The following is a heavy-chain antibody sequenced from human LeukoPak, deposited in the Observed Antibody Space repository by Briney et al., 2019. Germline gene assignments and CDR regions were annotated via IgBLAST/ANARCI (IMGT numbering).Heavy chain of an antibody. D-gene: IGHD6-13*01. CDR3: ARRWIAAAGSYY. J-gene: IGHJ4*02. Sequence: PSETLSLTCTVSGGSISSYYWSWIRQPPGKGLEWIGYIYYSGTTNYNPSLKSRVTISVDTSKNQFSLKLSSVTAADTAVYYCARRWIAAAGSYYWGQGTLVTVSS. CDR1: GGSISSYY. CDR2: IYYSGTT. V-gene: IGHV4-59*08.